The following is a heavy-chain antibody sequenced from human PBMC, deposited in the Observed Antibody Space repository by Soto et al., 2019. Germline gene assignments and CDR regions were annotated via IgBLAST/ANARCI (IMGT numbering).Heavy chain of an antibody. V-gene: IGHV4-39*07. CDR2: IYYSGNT. Sequence: SETLSLTCIVSGGSISSSSYSWAWIRQPPGKGLEWIGTIYYSGNTNYNPSLKSRVTISVDTSKNQFSLKLSSVTAADTAVYYCARRYGYSFDYWGQGTLVTVSS. CDR1: GGSISSSSYS. J-gene: IGHJ4*02. CDR3: ARRYGYSFDY. D-gene: IGHD1-1*01.